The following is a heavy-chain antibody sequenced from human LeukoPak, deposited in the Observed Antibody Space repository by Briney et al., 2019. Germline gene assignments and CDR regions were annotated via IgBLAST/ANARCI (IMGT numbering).Heavy chain of an antibody. D-gene: IGHD2-15*01. V-gene: IGHV3-23*01. CDR2: ISGSGGST. Sequence: RGSLRLSCAASGFTFSSYAMSWVRQAPGKGLEWVSAISGSGGSTYYADSVKGRFTISRDNSKNTLYLQMNSLRAEDTAVYYCAKAGVVVAAMGKFDYWGQGTLVTVSS. CDR1: GFTFSSYA. CDR3: AKAGVVVAAMGKFDY. J-gene: IGHJ4*02.